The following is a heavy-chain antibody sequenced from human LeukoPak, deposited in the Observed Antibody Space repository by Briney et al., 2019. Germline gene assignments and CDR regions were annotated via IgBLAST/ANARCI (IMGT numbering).Heavy chain of an antibody. Sequence: PGGSLRLSCAASGFTFSSYAMHWVRQAPGKGLEWVAVISYDGSNKYYADSVKGRFTISRDNSKNTLYLQMNSLRAEDTAVYYCARLGGEVGDFDYWGQGTLVTVSS. J-gene: IGHJ4*02. CDR1: GFTFSSYA. CDR3: ARLGGEVGDFDY. CDR2: ISYDGSNK. D-gene: IGHD3-16*01. V-gene: IGHV3-30-3*01.